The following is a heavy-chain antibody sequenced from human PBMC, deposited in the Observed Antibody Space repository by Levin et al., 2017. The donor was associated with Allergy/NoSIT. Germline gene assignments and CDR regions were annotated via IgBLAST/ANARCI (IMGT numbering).Heavy chain of an antibody. J-gene: IGHJ6*02. V-gene: IGHV3-23*01. D-gene: IGHD1-1*01. CDR3: AKDRWNDVHDYGMDV. CDR1: GFTFSSYA. CDR2: ISGSGGST. Sequence: GESLKISCAASGFTFSSYAMSWVRQAPGKGLEWVSAISGSGGSTYYADSVKGRFTISRDNSKNTLYLQMNSLRAEDTAVYYCAKDRWNDVHDYGMDVWGQGTTVTVSS.